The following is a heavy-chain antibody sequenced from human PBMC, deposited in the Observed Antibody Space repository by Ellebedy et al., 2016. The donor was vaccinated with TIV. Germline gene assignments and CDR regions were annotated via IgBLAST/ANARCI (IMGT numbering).Heavy chain of an antibody. CDR1: GGTFSSYA. J-gene: IGHJ4*02. V-gene: IGHV1-69*13. D-gene: IGHD1-1*01. CDR3: ARVGGNDGIDY. CDR2: IIPIFGTA. Sequence: SVKVSXXASGGTFSSYAISWVRQAPGQGLEWMGGIIPIFGTANYAQKFQGRVTITADESTSTAYMELSSLRSEDTAVYYCARVGGNDGIDYWGQGTLVTVSS.